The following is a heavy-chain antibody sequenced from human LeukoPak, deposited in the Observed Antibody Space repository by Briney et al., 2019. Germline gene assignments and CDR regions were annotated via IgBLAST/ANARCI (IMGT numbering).Heavy chain of an antibody. Sequence: ASVKVSCKASGYTFTSYAMHWVRQAPGQGLEWMGIINPSGGSTSYAQKFQGRVTMTRDTSTSTVYMELSSLRSEDTAVYYCARVSGNQLLWYYSGPEYFQHWGQGTLVTVSS. V-gene: IGHV1-46*01. D-gene: IGHD2-2*01. CDR2: INPSGGST. CDR1: GYTFTSYA. J-gene: IGHJ1*01. CDR3: ARVSGNQLLWYYSGPEYFQH.